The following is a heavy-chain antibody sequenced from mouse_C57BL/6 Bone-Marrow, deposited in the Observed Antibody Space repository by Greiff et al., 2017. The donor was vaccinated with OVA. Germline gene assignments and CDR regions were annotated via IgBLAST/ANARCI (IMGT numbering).Heavy chain of an antibody. CDR1: GYTFTSYW. J-gene: IGHJ4*01. Sequence: EVKLQQSGTVLARPGASVKMSCKTSGYTFTSYWMHWVKQRPGQGLEWIGAIYPGNSDTSYNQKFKGKAKLTADTSASTAYMELSSLTNEDSAVYYCTRYDYDGGYAMDYWGQGTSVTVSS. CDR3: TRYDYDGGYAMDY. V-gene: IGHV1-5*01. D-gene: IGHD2-4*01. CDR2: IYPGNSDT.